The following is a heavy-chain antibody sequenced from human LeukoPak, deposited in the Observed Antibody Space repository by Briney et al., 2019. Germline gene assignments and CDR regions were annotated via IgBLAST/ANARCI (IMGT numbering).Heavy chain of an antibody. V-gene: IGHV1-18*01. CDR1: GYTFTSYG. D-gene: IGHD3-22*01. Sequence: GASVKVSCKASGYTFTSYGISWVRQAPGQGLEWMGWISAYNGNTNYAQKLQGRVTMTTDTSTSTAYMELRSLRSDDTAVYYCAREDYYDSSGYYGFDYWGQGTLVTVSS. CDR2: ISAYNGNT. CDR3: AREDYYDSSGYYGFDY. J-gene: IGHJ4*02.